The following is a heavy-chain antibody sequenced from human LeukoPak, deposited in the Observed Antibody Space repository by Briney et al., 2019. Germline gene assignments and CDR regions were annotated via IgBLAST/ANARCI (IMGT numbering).Heavy chain of an antibody. J-gene: IGHJ4*02. V-gene: IGHV3-15*01. CDR2: IKSKTDGGTT. D-gene: IGHD3-22*01. CDR1: GFTLSSYS. Sequence: GGSLRLSCAASGFTLSSYSMNWVRQAPGKGLEWVGRIKSKTDGGTTDYAAPVKGRFTISRDDSKNTLYLQMNSLKTEDTAVYYCTTGDYYDSSGYWPFDYWGQGTLVTVSS. CDR3: TTGDYYDSSGYWPFDY.